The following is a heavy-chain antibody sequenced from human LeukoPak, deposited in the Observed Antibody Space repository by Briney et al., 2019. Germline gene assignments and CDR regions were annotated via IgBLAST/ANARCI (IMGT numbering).Heavy chain of an antibody. CDR1: GFTVSGNY. Sequence: GGSLRLSCEASGFTVSGNYMSWVRQAPGKGLEWVSVIFSYGSTYYADSVKGRFTVSRDYSKNTLYLQMNSLRAEDTAVYYCARGYYYDSSGYYGSYWGQGTLVTVSS. V-gene: IGHV3-66*03. J-gene: IGHJ4*02. CDR3: ARGYYYDSSGYYGSY. CDR2: IFSYGST. D-gene: IGHD3-22*01.